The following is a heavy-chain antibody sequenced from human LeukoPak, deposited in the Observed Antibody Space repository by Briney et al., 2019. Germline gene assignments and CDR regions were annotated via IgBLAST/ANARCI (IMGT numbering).Heavy chain of an antibody. CDR2: ISYDGSNK. CDR3: ARGTGRGSGPWFGEFSVGGAFDI. V-gene: IGHV3-30-3*01. Sequence: GGSLRPSCAASGFTFSSYAMHWVRQAPGKGLEWVAVISYDGSNKYYADSVKGRFTISGDNSKNTLYLQMNSLRAEDTAVYYCARGTGRGSGPWFGEFSVGGAFDIWGQGTMVTVSS. D-gene: IGHD3-10*01. J-gene: IGHJ3*02. CDR1: GFTFSSYA.